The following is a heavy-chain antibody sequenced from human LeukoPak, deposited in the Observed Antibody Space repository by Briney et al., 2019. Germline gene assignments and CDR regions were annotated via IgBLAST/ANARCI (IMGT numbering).Heavy chain of an antibody. Sequence: GGSLRLSCAASGFTFTNYAMTWVRQAPGKGLEWVSSISASGVMTYYADSVKGRFTVSRDNSKNSLYLQMSSLTAADTAVYYCAKDRSVGTYYTFDHWGQGTLVTVSS. CDR3: AKDRSVGTYYTFDH. D-gene: IGHD1-26*01. CDR1: GFTFTNYA. J-gene: IGHJ4*02. CDR2: ISASGVMT. V-gene: IGHV3-23*01.